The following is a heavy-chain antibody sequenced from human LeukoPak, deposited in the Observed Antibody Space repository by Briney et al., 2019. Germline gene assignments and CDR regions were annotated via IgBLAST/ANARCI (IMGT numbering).Heavy chain of an antibody. CDR3: ARMGYYDSSGYFHDAFDI. J-gene: IGHJ3*02. Sequence: SGTLSLTCAVSGGSISSSNWWSWVRQPPGKGLEWIGEIYHSGSTNYNPSLKSRVTMSVDKSKNQFSLKLSSVTAADTAVYYCARMGYYDSSGYFHDAFDIWGQGTMVTVSS. CDR1: GGSISSSNW. CDR2: IYHSGST. V-gene: IGHV4-4*02. D-gene: IGHD3-22*01.